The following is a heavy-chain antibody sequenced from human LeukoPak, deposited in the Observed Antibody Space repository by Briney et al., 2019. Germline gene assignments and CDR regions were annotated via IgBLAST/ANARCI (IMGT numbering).Heavy chain of an antibody. CDR2: ISRSSSDI. J-gene: IGHJ4*02. D-gene: IGHD3-16*01. CDR1: GSDGFRSYA. V-gene: IGHV3-21*01. CDR3: AGGSGTYSPDY. Sequence: GGSLRLSCVASGSDGFRSYALNWVRQAPGKGLEWVSSISRSSSDIHYAFSLKGRFTISRDNAKNSLYLQMNSLRAEDTAVYYCAGGSGTYSPDYWGQGILVTVSS.